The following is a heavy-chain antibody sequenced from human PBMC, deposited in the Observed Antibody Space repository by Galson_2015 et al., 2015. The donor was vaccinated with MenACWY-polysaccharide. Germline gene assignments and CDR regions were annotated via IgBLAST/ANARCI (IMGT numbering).Heavy chain of an antibody. CDR3: AKDRTTALYVY. CDR1: GYTFANYG. CDR2: ISASSGFT. Sequence: SVKVSCKASGYTFANYGISWLRQAPGQGLEWMGWISASSGFTNYAQKLQGRVIMTTDTSTSTAYMELRSLRSDDTATYYCAKDRTTALYVYSAQATLLTLSS. D-gene: IGHD2-2*01. V-gene: IGHV1-18*01. J-gene: IGHJ4*01.